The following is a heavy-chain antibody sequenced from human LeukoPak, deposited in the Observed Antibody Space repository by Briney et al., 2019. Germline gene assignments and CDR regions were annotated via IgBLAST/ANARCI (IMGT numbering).Heavy chain of an antibody. Sequence: GGSLRLSCAASGFTFSSYAMSWVRQAPGKGLEWVSAISGSGGSTYYADSVKGRFTISRDNSKNTLYLQMNSLRAEDTAVYYCAKRLDGSSSWYSLDYWGQGTLVTVSS. D-gene: IGHD6-13*01. CDR3: AKRLDGSSSWYSLDY. V-gene: IGHV3-23*01. J-gene: IGHJ4*02. CDR2: ISGSGGST. CDR1: GFTFSSYA.